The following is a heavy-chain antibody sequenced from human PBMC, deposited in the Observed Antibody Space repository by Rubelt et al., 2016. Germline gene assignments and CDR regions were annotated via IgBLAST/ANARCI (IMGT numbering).Heavy chain of an antibody. V-gene: IGHV3-23*01. Sequence: EVQLLESGVGLVQPEGSLRLSCAASGFTFSSYAMSWVRQAPGKGLEWVSAISGSGGSTYYADSVKGRFTSSRDNSKNTLYLQMNSLRAEDTAVYYCAKLLTSGYSSFDYWGQGTLVTVSS. CDR2: ISGSGGST. D-gene: IGHD3-3*01. J-gene: IGHJ4*02. CDR3: AKLLTSGYSSFDY. CDR1: GFTFSSYA.